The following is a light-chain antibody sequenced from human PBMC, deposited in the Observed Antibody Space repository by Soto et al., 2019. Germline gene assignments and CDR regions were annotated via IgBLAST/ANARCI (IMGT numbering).Light chain of an antibody. CDR1: SGDVGGYNY. J-gene: IGLJ1*01. V-gene: IGLV2-14*01. CDR3: SSYTSSSTYV. Sequence: QSALTQPASVSGSPGQWTTISCPGTSGDVGGYNYVSWYHQHPGKPPKLMIYDVSNRPSGVSNRFSGSKSGNTASLTISGLQAEDEADYYCSSYTSSSTYVFGTGTKLTVL. CDR2: DVS.